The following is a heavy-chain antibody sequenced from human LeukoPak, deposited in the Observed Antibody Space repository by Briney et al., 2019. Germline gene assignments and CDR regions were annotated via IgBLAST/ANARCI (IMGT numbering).Heavy chain of an antibody. J-gene: IGHJ6*03. V-gene: IGHV4-59*01. Sequence: SETLSLTCTVSGGSISSYYWSWIRQPPGKGLEWIGYIYYSGSTNYNPSLKSRVTISVDTSKNQFSLKLSSVTAADTAVYYCARVVPAAIRGPYYYYYYMDVWGKGTTVTVSS. CDR2: IYYSGST. CDR3: ARVVPAAIRGPYYYYYYMDV. CDR1: GGSISSYY. D-gene: IGHD2-2*02.